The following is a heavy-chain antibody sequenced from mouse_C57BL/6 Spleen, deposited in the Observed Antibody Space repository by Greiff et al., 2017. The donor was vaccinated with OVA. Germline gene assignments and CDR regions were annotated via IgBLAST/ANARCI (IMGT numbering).Heavy chain of an antibody. J-gene: IGHJ1*03. D-gene: IGHD1-1*02. CDR2: ISSGSSTI. Sequence: EVKVVESGGGLVKPGGSLKLSCAASGFTFSDYGMHWVRQAPEKGLEWVAYISSGSSTIYYADTVKGRFTISRDNAKNTLFLQMTSLRSEDTAMYYCARIRWDWYFDVWGTGTTVTISS. CDR1: GFTFSDYG. CDR3: ARIRWDWYFDV. V-gene: IGHV5-17*01.